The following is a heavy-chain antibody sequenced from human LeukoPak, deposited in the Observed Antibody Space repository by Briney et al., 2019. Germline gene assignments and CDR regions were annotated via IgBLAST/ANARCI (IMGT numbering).Heavy chain of an antibody. V-gene: IGHV3-7*01. CDR3: ATCSSTSCYGRGDAFDI. CDR2: IKQDGSEK. D-gene: IGHD2-2*01. Sequence: GGSLRLSCAASGFTFSSYWMSWVRQAPGKGLEWVANIKQDGSEKYYVDSVKGRFTISRDNAKNSLYLQMNSLRAEDTAVYYCATCSSTSCYGRGDAFDIWGQGTMVTVSS. CDR1: GFTFSSYW. J-gene: IGHJ3*02.